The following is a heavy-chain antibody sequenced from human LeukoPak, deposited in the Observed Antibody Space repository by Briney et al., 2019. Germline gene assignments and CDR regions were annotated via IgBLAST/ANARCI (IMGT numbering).Heavy chain of an antibody. Sequence: PSETLSLTCAVSGGSISSNNWWTWVRQAPGKGLEWIGEIYHYGTTNYNPSLKGRVTMSVDKSKNQFSLKFNSVTAADTAVYYCARGPSLGAHLDYWGQGTLVTVSS. CDR1: GGSISSNNW. D-gene: IGHD1-26*01. J-gene: IGHJ4*02. V-gene: IGHV4-4*02. CDR2: IYHYGTT. CDR3: ARGPSLGAHLDY.